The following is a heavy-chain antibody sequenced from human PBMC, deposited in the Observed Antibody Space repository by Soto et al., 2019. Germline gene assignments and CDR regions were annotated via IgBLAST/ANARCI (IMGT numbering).Heavy chain of an antibody. J-gene: IGHJ5*02. CDR2: ISHRGTA. D-gene: IGHD6-13*01. V-gene: IGHV4-31*03. Sequence: SETLSLTCTVSGGSISSGAYYWGWIRQHPGKGLEWIGYISHRGTAYYTPSLKSRVSLSVDPSKSQFSLNVTSLTAADTAVYYCARVSATGTRWFDPWGPGTLVTVS. CDR3: ARVSATGTRWFDP. CDR1: GGSISSGAYY.